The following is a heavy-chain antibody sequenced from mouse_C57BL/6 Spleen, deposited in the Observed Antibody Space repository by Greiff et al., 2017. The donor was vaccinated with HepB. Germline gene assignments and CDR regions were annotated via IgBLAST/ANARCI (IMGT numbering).Heavy chain of an antibody. J-gene: IGHJ2*01. Sequence: EVQLQQSGTVLARPGASVKMSCKTSGYTFTSYWMHWVKQRPGQGLEWIGAIYPGNSDTSYNQQFKGKAKLTAVTSASTAYMELSSLTNEDSAVYYCTRYYYGSYFDYWGQGTTLTVSS. D-gene: IGHD1-1*01. CDR2: IYPGNSDT. CDR3: TRYYYGSYFDY. CDR1: GYTFTSYW. V-gene: IGHV1-5*01.